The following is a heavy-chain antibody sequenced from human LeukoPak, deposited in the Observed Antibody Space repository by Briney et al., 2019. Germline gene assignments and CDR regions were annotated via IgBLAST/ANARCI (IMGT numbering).Heavy chain of an antibody. CDR1: GFTFSRYW. CDR3: ASEEGGLDV. J-gene: IGHJ6*02. V-gene: IGHV3-74*01. Sequence: PGGSLRLSCAASGFTFSRYWMHWVRQARGKGLVWVSRIKTDGTYTSYADSVKGRFTISRDNAKNTLYLQMNALRGEDTAVYYCASEEGGLDVWGQGTTVTVSS. CDR2: IKTDGTYT.